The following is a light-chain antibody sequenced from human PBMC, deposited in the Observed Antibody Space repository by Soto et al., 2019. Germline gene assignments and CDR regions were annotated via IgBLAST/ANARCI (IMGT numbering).Light chain of an antibody. CDR3: YSYTSSNTYV. J-gene: IGLJ1*01. CDR2: DVS. CDR1: SSDVGGYNY. V-gene: IGLV2-14*03. Sequence: QPALTQPASGSGSHGQSITISCTGTSSDVGGYNYVSWYQHHPGKVPQLMIYDVSNRPSGVSNRFSGSKSGNTASLTISGLQAEDEADYYCYSYTSSNTYVFGTGTKVTVL.